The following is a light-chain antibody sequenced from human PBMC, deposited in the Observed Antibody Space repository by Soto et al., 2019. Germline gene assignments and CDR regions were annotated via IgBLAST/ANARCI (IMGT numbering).Light chain of an antibody. Sequence: EIVLTQSPATLSVSPGERVTLSCRASQSVDINLAWYQQKPGQAPRLLIYGASTRATDMSGTFSGRGSGTEFTLTINNLRPEDFAVYYCQQYRGWPRTFGQGTKADI. CDR1: QSVDIN. J-gene: IGKJ1*01. CDR2: GAS. V-gene: IGKV3-15*01. CDR3: QQYRGWPRT.